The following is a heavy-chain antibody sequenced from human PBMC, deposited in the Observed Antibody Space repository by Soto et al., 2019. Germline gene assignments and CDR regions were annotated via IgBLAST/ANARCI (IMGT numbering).Heavy chain of an antibody. CDR3: ARASAVLRYFDRDYGMDV. Sequence: ASVKVSCKASGYTFTSYGISWVRQAPGQGLEWMGWISAYNGNTNYAQKLQGRVTMTTDTSTSTAYMELRSLRSEDTAVYYCARASAVLRYFDRDYGMDVWGQGTTVTVSS. CDR2: ISAYNGNT. J-gene: IGHJ6*02. D-gene: IGHD3-9*01. CDR1: GYTFTSYG. V-gene: IGHV1-18*01.